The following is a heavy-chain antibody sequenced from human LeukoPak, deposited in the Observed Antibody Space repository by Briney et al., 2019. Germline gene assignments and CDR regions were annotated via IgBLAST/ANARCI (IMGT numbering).Heavy chain of an antibody. CDR1: GYSFTSYW. CDR2: IYPGDSDT. CDR3: ARQRIGVVTAFSDYYYGMDV. Sequence: GESLKISCKGSGYSFTSYWIGWARQMPGKGLEWMGIIYPGDSDTRYSPSFQGQVTISADKSISTAYLQWSSLKASDTAMYYCARQRIGVVTAFSDYYYGMDVWGQGTTVTVSS. J-gene: IGHJ6*02. V-gene: IGHV5-51*01. D-gene: IGHD2-21*02.